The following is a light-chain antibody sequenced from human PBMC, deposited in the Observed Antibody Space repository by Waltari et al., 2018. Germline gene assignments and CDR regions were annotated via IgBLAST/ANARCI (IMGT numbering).Light chain of an antibody. J-gene: IGLJ2*01. Sequence: YQQLPGTAPKLLIYGNGNRPSGVPERCSGSQSGTSASLAITGLQAEDEADYSCQSYDTGLRGVIFGGGTKLTVL. V-gene: IGLV1-40*01. CDR3: QSYDTGLRGVI. CDR2: GNG.